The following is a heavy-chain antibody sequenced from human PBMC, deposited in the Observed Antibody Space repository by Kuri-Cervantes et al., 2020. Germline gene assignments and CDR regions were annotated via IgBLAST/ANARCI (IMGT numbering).Heavy chain of an antibody. CDR2: ITKSGGDT. Sequence: GESLKISCAASGFTFSSYAMTWVRQAPGKGLEWVSTITKSGGDTYYADSVRGRFTVSRDNSRNTLYLQMNSLRAEDTALYYCAKDQGMYLSAWYFDYWGQGTLVTVSS. J-gene: IGHJ4*02. CDR1: GFTFSSYA. V-gene: IGHV3-23*01. CDR3: AKDQGMYLSAWYFDY. D-gene: IGHD6-19*01.